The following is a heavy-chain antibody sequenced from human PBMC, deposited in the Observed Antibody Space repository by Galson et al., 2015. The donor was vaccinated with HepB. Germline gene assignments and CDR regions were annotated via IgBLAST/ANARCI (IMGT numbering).Heavy chain of an antibody. CDR1: GYSFSSYY. J-gene: IGHJ4*02. V-gene: IGHV1-46*03. CDR2: INPTGGST. Sequence: SVKVSCKASGYSFSSYYIHWVRQVPGQGLEWMGIINPTGGSTTYTQKFQGRVTMTRDRSAGTVYMELSSLRSEDTAVYYCAGESGSSSRHFDYWGQGTLVTVSS. CDR3: AGESGSSSRHFDY. D-gene: IGHD3-3*01.